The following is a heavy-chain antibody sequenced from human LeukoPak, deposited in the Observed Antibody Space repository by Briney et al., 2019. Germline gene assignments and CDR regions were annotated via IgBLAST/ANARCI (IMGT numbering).Heavy chain of an antibody. CDR3: AHDRPGIGFDP. CDR2: IYWNDDK. CDR1: GFPLSTTGVG. J-gene: IGHJ5*02. D-gene: IGHD3-22*01. Sequence: SGPTLVNPTQTLTLTCTFSGFPLSTTGVGVTWVRQPPGKALEWLALIYWNDDKRYSPSLKTRLTITKDTSKNQVVLTMTNMDPVDTGTYYCAHDRPGIGFDPWGQGTLVTVSS. V-gene: IGHV2-5*01.